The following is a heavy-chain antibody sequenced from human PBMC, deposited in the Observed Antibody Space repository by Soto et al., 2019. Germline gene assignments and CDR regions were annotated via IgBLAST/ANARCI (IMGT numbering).Heavy chain of an antibody. J-gene: IGHJ5*02. V-gene: IGHV3-11*01. D-gene: IGHD1-26*01. CDR2: ISSSGSTI. Sequence: PGGSLRLSCAASGFTFSDYYMSWIRQAPGKGLEWVSYISSSGSTIYYADSVKGRFTISRDNAKNSLYLQMNSLRAEDTAVYYCTRVRVRWEQLGWFDPWGQGTLVTVSS. CDR3: TRVRVRWEQLGWFDP. CDR1: GFTFSDYY.